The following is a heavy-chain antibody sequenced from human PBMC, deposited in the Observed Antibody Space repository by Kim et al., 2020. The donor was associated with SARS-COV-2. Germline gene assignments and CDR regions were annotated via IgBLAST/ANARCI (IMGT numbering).Heavy chain of an antibody. D-gene: IGHD3-3*01. V-gene: IGHV4-4*07. Sequence: YNPSLKGRVTMSVDTSKNQFSLKLSSVTAADTAVYYCARDFWSGYALGYWGQGTLVTVSS. CDR3: ARDFWSGYALGY. J-gene: IGHJ4*02.